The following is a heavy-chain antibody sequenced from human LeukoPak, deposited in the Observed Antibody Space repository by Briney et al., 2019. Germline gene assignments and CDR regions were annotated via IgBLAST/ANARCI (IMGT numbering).Heavy chain of an antibody. CDR3: AKEGYSSGWSYSI. Sequence: GGSLRLSCAASGFTFSSYAMHWVRQAPGKGLEWVAVISYDGSNKYYADSVKGRFTISRDNSKNTLYLQMNSLRAEDTAVYYCAKEGYSSGWSYSIWGQGTMVTVSS. J-gene: IGHJ3*02. D-gene: IGHD6-19*01. CDR2: ISYDGSNK. V-gene: IGHV3-30-3*01. CDR1: GFTFSSYA.